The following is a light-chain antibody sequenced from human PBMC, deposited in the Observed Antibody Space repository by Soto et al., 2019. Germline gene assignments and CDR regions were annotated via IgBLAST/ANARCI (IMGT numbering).Light chain of an antibody. V-gene: IGLV1-47*01. CDR1: TSNIGSSS. J-gene: IGLJ2*01. CDR2: ENN. Sequence: QSVLTQPPSASGTPGQRFTISCSGSTSNIGSSSVYWYQQLPGTAPKLFIYENNRRPSGVPDRFSGSKSGTSASLAISGLRSEDESDYYCATWDDSLSGPVFGGGTKLTVL. CDR3: ATWDDSLSGPV.